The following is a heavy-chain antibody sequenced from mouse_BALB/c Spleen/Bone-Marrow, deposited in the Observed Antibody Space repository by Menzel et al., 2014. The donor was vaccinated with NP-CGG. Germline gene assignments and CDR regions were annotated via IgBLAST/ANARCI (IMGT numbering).Heavy chain of an antibody. Sequence: QVQLQQSGAELMKPGASVKISCKATGYTFSSYWIEWVKQRPGHGLEWIGEILPGRGSTNYNEKFKGKATFTSDTSSNTAYMQLSSLTSEDSAVYYCARWDTTAMDYWGQGTSVAVSP. D-gene: IGHD1-1*01. CDR1: GYTFSSYW. V-gene: IGHV1-9*01. J-gene: IGHJ4*01. CDR3: ARWDTTAMDY. CDR2: ILPGRGST.